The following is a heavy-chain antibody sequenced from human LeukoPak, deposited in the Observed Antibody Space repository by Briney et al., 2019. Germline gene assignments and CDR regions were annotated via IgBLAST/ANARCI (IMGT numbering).Heavy chain of an antibody. Sequence: GGSLRLSCAASGFTFSSYSMNWVRQAPGKGLEWVATMTSSSTIYYADSVKGRFTISRDNAKNSLYLQMNSLRAEDTAVYYCASVAVAGYFDSWGQGTLVTVSS. J-gene: IGHJ4*02. CDR3: ASVAVAGYFDS. CDR1: GFTFSSYS. D-gene: IGHD6-19*01. V-gene: IGHV3-69-1*01. CDR2: MTSSSTI.